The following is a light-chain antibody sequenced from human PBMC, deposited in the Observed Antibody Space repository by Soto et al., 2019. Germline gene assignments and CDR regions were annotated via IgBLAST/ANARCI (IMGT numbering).Light chain of an antibody. J-gene: IGKJ3*01. V-gene: IGKV1-39*01. CDR2: AAS. Sequence: DIQMTQSPSSLSASVGDRVTITCRASQSISSYLHWYQQKPGKAPKLLIYAASSLQSGVPSRFSGSGSGTDFTLTISSLQPEDFATYYCQQSYSTPPGFTFGPGTKVDIK. CDR1: QSISSY. CDR3: QQSYSTPPGFT.